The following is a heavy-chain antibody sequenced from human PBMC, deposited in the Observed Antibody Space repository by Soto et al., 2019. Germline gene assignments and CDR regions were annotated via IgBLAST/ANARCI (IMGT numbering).Heavy chain of an antibody. CDR1: GGSISSYY. CDR2: IYYSGST. Sequence: SETLSLTCTVSGGSISSYYWSWIRQPPGKGLEWIGYIYYSGSTNYNPSLKSRVTISVDTSKNQFSLKLSSVTAADTAVYYCARFLGSGGYYRRQFDFWGQGSLVPVSS. CDR3: ARFLGSGGYYRRQFDF. J-gene: IGHJ4*02. D-gene: IGHD3-10*01. V-gene: IGHV4-59*12.